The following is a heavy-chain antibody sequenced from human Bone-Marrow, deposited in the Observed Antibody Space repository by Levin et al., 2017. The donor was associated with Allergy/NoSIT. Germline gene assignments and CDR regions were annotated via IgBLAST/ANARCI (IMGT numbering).Heavy chain of an antibody. D-gene: IGHD4-17*01. Sequence: KASETLSLTCTVSGGSIGSDSWSWIRQPAGKGLEWIGRIDTSGSTNYNTSLKSRVTMSIDTSKNQFSLKLSSVTAADTAVYYCTRAPAGDYVWFDPWGQGTLVTVSS. CDR1: GGSIGSDS. V-gene: IGHV4-4*07. CDR2: IDTSGST. CDR3: TRAPAGDYVWFDP. J-gene: IGHJ5*02.